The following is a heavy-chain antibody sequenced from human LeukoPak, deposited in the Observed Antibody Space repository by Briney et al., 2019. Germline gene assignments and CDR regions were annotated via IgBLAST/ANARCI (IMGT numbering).Heavy chain of an antibody. CDR2: ISWNSGSI. CDR3: AKDRYFDWLLYYFDY. CDR1: GFTFDDYA. V-gene: IGHV3-9*01. D-gene: IGHD3-9*01. Sequence: GGSLRLSCAASGFTFDDYAMHWVRQAPGKGLEWVPGISWNSGSIGYADSVKGRFTISRDNAKNSLYLQMNSLRAEDTALYYCAKDRYFDWLLYYFDYWGQGTLVTVSS. J-gene: IGHJ4*02.